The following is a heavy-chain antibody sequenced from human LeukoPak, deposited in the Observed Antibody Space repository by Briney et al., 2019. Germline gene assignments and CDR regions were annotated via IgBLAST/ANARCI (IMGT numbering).Heavy chain of an antibody. D-gene: IGHD3-22*01. CDR1: GYTFTSYG. V-gene: IGHV1-18*01. Sequence: GASVKVSCKASGYTFTSYGISWVRQAPGQGLEWMGWISAYNGNTNYAQKLQGRVTMTTDTSTSTAYMELRSLRSDDKAVYYCATSEYYYDSSGYVYYYYYGMDVWGQGTTVTVSS. CDR3: ATSEYYYDSSGYVYYYYYGMDV. CDR2: ISAYNGNT. J-gene: IGHJ6*02.